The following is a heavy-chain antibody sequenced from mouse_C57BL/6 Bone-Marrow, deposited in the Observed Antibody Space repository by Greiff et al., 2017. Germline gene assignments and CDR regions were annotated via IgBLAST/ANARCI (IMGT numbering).Heavy chain of an antibody. CDR2: ISPGDGAT. Sequence: VQLQPSGPELVKPGASVKLSCKASGYAFSSSWMNWVQHRPGQGLEWIGRISPGDGATNYTGKFKGKATLTADNSSSTAYMQLSSLTSEDSAVYFCAPKGCAYWGQGTLVTVSA. V-gene: IGHV1-82*01. J-gene: IGHJ3*01. CDR1: GYAFSSSW. CDR3: APKGCAY.